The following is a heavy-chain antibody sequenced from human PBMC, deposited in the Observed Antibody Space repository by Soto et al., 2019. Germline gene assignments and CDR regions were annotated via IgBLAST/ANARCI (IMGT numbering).Heavy chain of an antibody. Sequence: PSETLSLTCTVSGGSISSSSYYWGWIRQPPGKGLEWIGSIYYSGSTYYNPSLKSRVTISVDTSKNQFSLKLSSVTAADTAVYYCAAIFGVVFPYYMDVWGKGTTVTVSS. D-gene: IGHD3-3*01. V-gene: IGHV4-39*01. CDR2: IYYSGST. CDR1: GGSISSSSYY. CDR3: AAIFGVVFPYYMDV. J-gene: IGHJ6*03.